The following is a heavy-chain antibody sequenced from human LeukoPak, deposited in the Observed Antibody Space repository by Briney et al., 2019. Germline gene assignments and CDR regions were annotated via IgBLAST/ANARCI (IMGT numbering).Heavy chain of an antibody. Sequence: ASVKVSCKASGGTFSSYAISWVRQAPGQGLEWMGWINPNSGGTNYAQKFQGRVTMTRDTSISTAYMELSRLRSDDTAVYYCARSGYVWGSYRYSQFDYWGQGTLVTVSS. J-gene: IGHJ4*02. CDR2: INPNSGGT. CDR3: ARSGYVWGSYRYSQFDY. D-gene: IGHD3-16*02. V-gene: IGHV1-2*02. CDR1: GGTFSSYA.